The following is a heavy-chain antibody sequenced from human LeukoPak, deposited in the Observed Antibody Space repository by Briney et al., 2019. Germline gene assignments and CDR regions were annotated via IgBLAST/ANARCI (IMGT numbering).Heavy chain of an antibody. Sequence: GGSLRLSCVASGFTFSSYAMRWVRQAPGKGLEWVSYISSSSSTIYYADSVKGRFTISRDNAKNSLYLQMNSLRAEDTAVYYCARGSGSYSFNLLGFDPWGQGTLVTVSS. J-gene: IGHJ5*02. CDR2: ISSSSSTI. V-gene: IGHV3-48*01. CDR3: ARGSGSYSFNLLGFDP. CDR1: GFTFSSYA. D-gene: IGHD1-26*01.